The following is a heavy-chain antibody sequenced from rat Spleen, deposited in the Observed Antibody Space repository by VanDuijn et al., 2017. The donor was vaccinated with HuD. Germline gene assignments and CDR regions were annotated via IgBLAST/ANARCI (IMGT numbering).Heavy chain of an antibody. Sequence: EAQLQESGPGLVKPSQSLSLTCSVTGHYITSGYRWNWIRKFPGNKLEWMGYINSAGSTVYNPSLKSRISITRDASKNQFFLQVNSVTSEDTATYYCARSDGVHYYLPFADWGQGALVTVSS. J-gene: IGHJ3*01. V-gene: IGHV3-3*01. CDR1: GHYITSGYR. CDR2: INSAGST. D-gene: IGHD1-6*01. CDR3: ARSDGVHYYLPFAD.